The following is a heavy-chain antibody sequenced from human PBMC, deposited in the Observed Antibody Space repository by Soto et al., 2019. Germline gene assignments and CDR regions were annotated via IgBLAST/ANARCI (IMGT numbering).Heavy chain of an antibody. V-gene: IGHV3-30-3*01. CDR3: AREGLFIAADY. D-gene: IGHD6-13*01. CDR2: ISYDGSNK. Sequence: GGSLRLSCAASGFTFSSYAMHWVRQAPGKGLEWVAVISYDGSNKYYADSVKGRFIISRDNSKNTLYLQMNSLRAEDTAVYYCAREGLFIAADYWGQGTLVTVSS. J-gene: IGHJ4*02. CDR1: GFTFSSYA.